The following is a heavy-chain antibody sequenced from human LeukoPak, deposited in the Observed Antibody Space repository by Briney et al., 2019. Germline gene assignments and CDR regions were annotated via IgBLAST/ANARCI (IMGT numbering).Heavy chain of an antibody. CDR3: AMVVTATPN. J-gene: IGHJ4*02. CDR2: IRSNGGST. V-gene: IGHV3-64*01. CDR1: GFTFSSYA. D-gene: IGHD2-21*02. Sequence: GGSLRLSCAASGFTFSSYAMHWVRQAPGKGLEYVSAIRSNGGSTYYANSVKGRFTISRDNSKNTLYLQMGSLRAEDMAVYYCAMVVTATPNWGQGTLVTVSS.